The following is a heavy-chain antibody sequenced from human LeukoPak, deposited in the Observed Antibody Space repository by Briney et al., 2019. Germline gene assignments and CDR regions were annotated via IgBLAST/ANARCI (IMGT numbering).Heavy chain of an antibody. V-gene: IGHV4-31*03. Sequence: SETLSLTCTVSGGSISSGGYYWSCIRQHPGKDLEWIGYIYYSGSTYYNPSLKSRVTISVDTSKNQFSLKLSSVTAADTAVYYCARDRSFGSYYGWFDPWGKGTLVTVSS. D-gene: IGHD1-26*01. J-gene: IGHJ5*02. CDR2: IYYSGST. CDR3: ARDRSFGSYYGWFDP. CDR1: GGSISSGGYY.